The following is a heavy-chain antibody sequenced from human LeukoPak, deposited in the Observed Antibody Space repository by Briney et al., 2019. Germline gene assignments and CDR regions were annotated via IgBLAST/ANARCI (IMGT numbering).Heavy chain of an antibody. Sequence: GGSLRLSCAASGFTFSSYSMNWVRQAPGKGLEWVAVIWYDGSNKYYADSVKGRFTISRDNSKNTLYLQMNSLRAEDTAVYYCARDGVLSYYYDSSGYSDFWGQGTLVTVSS. V-gene: IGHV3-33*08. J-gene: IGHJ4*02. CDR2: IWYDGSNK. D-gene: IGHD3-22*01. CDR1: GFTFSSYS. CDR3: ARDGVLSYYYDSSGYSDF.